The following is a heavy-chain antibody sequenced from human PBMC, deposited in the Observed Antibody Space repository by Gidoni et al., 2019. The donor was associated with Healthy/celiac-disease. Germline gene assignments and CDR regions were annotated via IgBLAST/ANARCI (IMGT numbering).Heavy chain of an antibody. CDR1: AYSSTNCC. J-gene: IGHJ3*02. Sequence: EEQLQQAAAEMKQRGESMRICSTASAYSSTNCCTSGGRQLPGQGLEWMGRMDPCGCNTNYTQSLQGQVTVTADKSISTAYLELSSLKASDTAMYYCASANTLRYLEWVEDDDAFDIWGQGTMVTVSS. V-gene: IGHV5-10-1*01. D-gene: IGHD3-3*01. CDR2: MDPCGCNT. CDR3: ASANTLRYLEWVEDDDAFDI.